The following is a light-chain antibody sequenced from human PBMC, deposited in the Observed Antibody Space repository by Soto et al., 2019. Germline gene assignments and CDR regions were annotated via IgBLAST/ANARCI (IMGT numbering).Light chain of an antibody. Sequence: QSALTQPASVSGSPGQSITISCNATSSDVGAYNYVSWYQQHPGKAPKLMIYDVSNRPSGVSNRFSGSKSGNTASLIISGLQAEDEADYYCSSYSSSSTVVFGGGTQLTVL. J-gene: IGLJ2*01. CDR1: SSDVGAYNY. V-gene: IGLV2-14*01. CDR3: SSYSSSSTVV. CDR2: DVS.